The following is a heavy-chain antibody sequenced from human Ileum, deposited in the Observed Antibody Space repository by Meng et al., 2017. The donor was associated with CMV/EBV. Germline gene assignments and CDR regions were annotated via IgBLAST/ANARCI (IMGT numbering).Heavy chain of an antibody. J-gene: IGHJ4*02. CDR3: ARDPFGVADY. CDR2: VYGGGAT. D-gene: IGHD3-3*01. Sequence: GGSLRLSCLASGFSVNDNYMSWVRQAPGKGLEWISAVYGGGATFHTDSVKGRFTISRDDSKNMVFLQMNRLRTEDTAVYYCARDPFGVADYWGQGTLVTVSS. V-gene: IGHV3-66*02. CDR1: GFSVNDNY.